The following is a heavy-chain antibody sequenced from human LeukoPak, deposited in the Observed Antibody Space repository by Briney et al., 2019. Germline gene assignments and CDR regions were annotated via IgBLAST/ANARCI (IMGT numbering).Heavy chain of an antibody. V-gene: IGHV1-2*02. Sequence: ASVKVSCKASGYTFTGYYMHWVRQAPGQGLEWMGWINPNSGGTNYAQKFQGRVTMTRDTSISAAYMELSRLRSDDTAVYYCAVNLAYCGGDCYPFDAFDIWGQGTMVTVSS. J-gene: IGHJ3*02. D-gene: IGHD2-21*02. CDR3: AVNLAYCGGDCYPFDAFDI. CDR1: GYTFTGYY. CDR2: INPNSGGT.